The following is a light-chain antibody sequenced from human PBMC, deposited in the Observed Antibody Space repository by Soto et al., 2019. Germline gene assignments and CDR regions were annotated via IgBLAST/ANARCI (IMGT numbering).Light chain of an antibody. CDR1: SSNIGSNF. J-gene: IGLJ3*02. Sequence: QSVLTQPPSASGTPGQSVTISCSGSSSNIGSNFVNWYQQLPGTAPKLLIYTNNQRPSGVPDRFSGSKSGTSASLAISGLQSEDEADYHCAAWDYSLSGPLFGGGTKLTVL. V-gene: IGLV1-44*01. CDR3: AAWDYSLSGPL. CDR2: TNN.